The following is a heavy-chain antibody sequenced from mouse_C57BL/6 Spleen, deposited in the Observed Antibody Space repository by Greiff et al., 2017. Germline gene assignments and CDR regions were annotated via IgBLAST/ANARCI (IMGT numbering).Heavy chain of an antibody. D-gene: IGHD2-4*01. J-gene: IGHJ3*01. Sequence: QVQLQQPGAELVRPGTSVKLSCKASGYTFTSYWMHWVKQRPGQGLEWIGVIDPSDSYNNYNQKFKGKATLTVDTSSSTAYMQISSLTSEDCAIYYCERVYYDYDGFAYWGQGTLVTVSA. CDR3: ERVYYDYDGFAY. CDR2: IDPSDSYN. V-gene: IGHV1-59*01. CDR1: GYTFTSYW.